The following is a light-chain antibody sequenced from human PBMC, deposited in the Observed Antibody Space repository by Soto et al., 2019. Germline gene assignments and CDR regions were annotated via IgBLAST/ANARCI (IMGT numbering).Light chain of an antibody. CDR3: TSYMGDNTLV. V-gene: IGLV2-14*01. Sequence: QAVVTQHASVSGSPGQSITISCTGTSSDVGGSKYVSLYQQCPGRAPKLVIYEVSNRPSGVSTRFSGSKSGNTASLTISGLQAEDEADYYCTSYMGDNTLVFGGGTKLTVL. CDR2: EVS. J-gene: IGLJ2*01. CDR1: SSDVGGSKY.